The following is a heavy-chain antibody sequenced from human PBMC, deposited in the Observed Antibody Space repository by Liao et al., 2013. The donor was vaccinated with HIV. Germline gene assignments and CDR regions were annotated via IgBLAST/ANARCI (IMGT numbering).Heavy chain of an antibody. V-gene: IGHV4-30-4*08. D-gene: IGHD3-9*01. CDR2: MYYKGGS. CDR1: GGSVSSDDYY. J-gene: IGHJ4*02. CDR3: ARRPHTPGPGWYFDY. Sequence: QVHLTESGPGLVKPSQTLSLTCSVSGGSVSSDDYYWSWIRQPPGKGLEWIGYMYYKGGSYYNPSLGSRVTMSLDASRNQFSLTVKPVTATDTAVYYCARRPHTPGPGWYFDYWGQGTQVTVSS.